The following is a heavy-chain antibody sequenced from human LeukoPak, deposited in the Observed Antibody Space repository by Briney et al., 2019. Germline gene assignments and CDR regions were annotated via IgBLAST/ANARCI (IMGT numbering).Heavy chain of an antibody. CDR3: AKDPIDWGTIYFDY. J-gene: IGHJ4*02. CDR1: GFTFSSYE. D-gene: IGHD3-9*01. V-gene: IGHV3-48*03. CDR2: ISSSGSRI. Sequence: HPGGSLRLSCAASGFTFSSYEMNWVRQAPGKGLEWVSYISSSGSRIYFADSVKGRFTISRDNSKNTLYLQMNSLRAEDTAVYYCAKDPIDWGTIYFDYWGQGTLVTVSS.